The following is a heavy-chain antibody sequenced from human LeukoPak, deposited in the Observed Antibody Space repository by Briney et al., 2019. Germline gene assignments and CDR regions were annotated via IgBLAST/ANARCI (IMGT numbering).Heavy chain of an antibody. CDR3: ARGLGAYMVGGVDY. Sequence: GGSLRLSCAASGFTFSSYAMHWVRQAPGKGLEWVAVISYDGSNKYYADSVKGRFTISRDNSKNTLYLQMNSLRAEDTAVYYCARGLGAYMVGGVDYWGQETLVTVSS. V-gene: IGHV3-30-3*01. D-gene: IGHD3-10*01. CDR1: GFTFSSYA. CDR2: ISYDGSNK. J-gene: IGHJ4*02.